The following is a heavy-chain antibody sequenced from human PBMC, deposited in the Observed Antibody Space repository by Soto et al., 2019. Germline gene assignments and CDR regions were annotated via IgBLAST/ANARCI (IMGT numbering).Heavy chain of an antibody. J-gene: IGHJ5*02. CDR1: GFTFDDYG. CDR2: ISWNSGSI. V-gene: IGHV3-9*01. CDR3: AKVLTTHTFGPLDP. Sequence: EVQLVESGGGWVQPGRSLSLSCAASGFTFDDYGMHWVRLGPGKGLEWVSGISWNSGSIGYADSVKGRFTISRDNAKNSLYLQMNSLRPEDTAFYYCAKVLTTHTFGPLDPWGQGILVTVSS. D-gene: IGHD1-1*01.